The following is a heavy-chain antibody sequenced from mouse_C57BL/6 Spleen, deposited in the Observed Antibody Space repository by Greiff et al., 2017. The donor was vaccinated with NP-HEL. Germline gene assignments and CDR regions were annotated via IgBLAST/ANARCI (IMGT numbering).Heavy chain of an antibody. J-gene: IGHJ4*01. D-gene: IGHD1-1*01. CDR3: ARERGYYGSSSYYAMDY. V-gene: IGHV5-4*01. CDR1: GFTFSSYA. CDR2: ISDGGSYT. Sequence: EVQRVESGGGLVKPGGSLKLSCAASGFTFSSYAMSWVRQTPEKRLEWVATISDGGSYTYYPDNVKGRFTISRDNAKNNLYLQMSHLKSEDTAMYYCARERGYYGSSSYYAMDYWGQGTSVTVSS.